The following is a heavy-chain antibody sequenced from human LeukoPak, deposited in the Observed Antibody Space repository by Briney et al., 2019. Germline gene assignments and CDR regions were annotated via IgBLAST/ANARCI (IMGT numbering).Heavy chain of an antibody. CDR3: ARGPHPGGAGYNLIDH. D-gene: IGHD5-24*01. CDR2: ISSRGTT. J-gene: IGHJ4*02. V-gene: IGHV4-39*01. Sequence: SETLSLTCTVSGGSLSSSSYYWGWIRQPPGKGLEWIRSISSRGTTFYNPSLKSRVTISVDTSKNQFFLTVSSVTAADTAVYYCARGPHPGGAGYNLIDHWGQGTLVTVSP. CDR1: GGSLSSSSYY.